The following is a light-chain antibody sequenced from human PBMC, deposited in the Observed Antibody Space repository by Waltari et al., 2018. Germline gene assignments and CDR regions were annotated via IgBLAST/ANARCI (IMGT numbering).Light chain of an antibody. J-gene: IGKJ1*01. V-gene: IGKV3-20*01. CDR2: GAS. Sequence: EIVLTQSPGTLSLSPGERGTLSCRASQSVSRFLAWYPQKSGQAPRLLIYGASTRATGIPDRFSGSGSGTDFSLTISRLEPEDFAVYYCQKYDRLPATFGQGTKVEIK. CDR1: QSVSRF. CDR3: QKYDRLPAT.